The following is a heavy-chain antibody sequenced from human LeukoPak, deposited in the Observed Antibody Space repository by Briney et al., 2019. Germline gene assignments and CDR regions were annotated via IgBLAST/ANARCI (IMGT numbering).Heavy chain of an antibody. CDR1: GGSISSSNYY. J-gene: IGHJ4*02. V-gene: IGHV4-39*01. Sequence: SETLSLTCTVSGGSISSSNYYWGWIRQPPGKGLEWIGSIYYSGSTYYNPSPKSRVTISVDTSKNQFSLKLSSVTAADTAVYYCARLVRYSYGLDYWGQGTLVTVSS. CDR2: IYYSGST. CDR3: ARLVRYSYGLDY. D-gene: IGHD5-18*01.